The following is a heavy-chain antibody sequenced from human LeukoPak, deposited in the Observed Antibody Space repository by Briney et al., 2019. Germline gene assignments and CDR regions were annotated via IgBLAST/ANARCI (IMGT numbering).Heavy chain of an antibody. Sequence: PGGSLRLSCAVSGFTFSSYAMSWVRQAPGKGLECVSTIIDSGGSTHYADSMKGRFTISRDNSKNTLYLQMNSLRADDTAVYYCAKRGDFWSRYYFDFWGQGTLVTVSS. CDR3: AKRGDFWSRYYFDF. V-gene: IGHV3-23*01. CDR2: IIDSGGST. CDR1: GFTFSSYA. D-gene: IGHD3-3*01. J-gene: IGHJ4*02.